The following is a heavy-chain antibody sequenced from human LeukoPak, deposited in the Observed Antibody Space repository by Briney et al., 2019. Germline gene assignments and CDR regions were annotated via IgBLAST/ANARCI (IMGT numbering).Heavy chain of an antibody. V-gene: IGHV3-21*01. CDR1: GFTFSSYS. CDR3: ARDKYGDYVIDY. D-gene: IGHD4-17*01. Sequence: GGSLRLSCAASGFTFSSYSMNWVRQAPGKGLEWVSSISSSSSYIYYADSVKGRFVISRDNAKNSLYLQMNSLRAEDTAVYYCARDKYGDYVIDYWGQGTLATVSS. CDR2: ISSSSSYI. J-gene: IGHJ4*02.